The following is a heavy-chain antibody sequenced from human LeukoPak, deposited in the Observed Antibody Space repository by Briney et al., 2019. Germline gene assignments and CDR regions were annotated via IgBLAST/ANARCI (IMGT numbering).Heavy chain of an antibody. CDR1: GGSISSGTYY. D-gene: IGHD4-17*01. CDR2: IYNSAST. J-gene: IGHJ5*02. CDR3: ATNKTMVTTAGLFDP. V-gene: IGHV4-39*01. Sequence: SETLSLTCAVSGGSISSGTYYRAWIRQSPGKGPEWIGSIYNSASTYYNPSFKSRVTLSVDTSRNQFSLNLRSVTAADTGMYYCATNKTMVTTAGLFDPWGQGTLVIVSS.